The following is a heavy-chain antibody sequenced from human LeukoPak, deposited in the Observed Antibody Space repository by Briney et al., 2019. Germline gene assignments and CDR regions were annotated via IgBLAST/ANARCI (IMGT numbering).Heavy chain of an antibody. CDR3: AGDRITIFGVPRVYNWFDP. D-gene: IGHD3-3*01. CDR2: IIPILGIA. CDR1: GYPFTSYG. J-gene: IGHJ5*02. Sequence: ASVKVSCKASGYPFTSYGLSWVRQAPGQGLEWMGRIIPILGIANYAQKFQGRVTITADKSTSTAYMELSSLRSEDTAVYYCAGDRITIFGVPRVYNWFDPWGQGTLVTVSS. V-gene: IGHV1-69*04.